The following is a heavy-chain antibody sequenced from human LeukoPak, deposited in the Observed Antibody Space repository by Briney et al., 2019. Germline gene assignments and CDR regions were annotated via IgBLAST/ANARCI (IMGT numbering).Heavy chain of an antibody. Sequence: SETLSLTCAVYGGSISSYYWSWIRQPPGKGLEWIGYIYYSGSTNYNPSLKSRVTISVDTSKNQFSLKLSSVTAADTAVYYCAREGVAGVDYWGQGTLVTVSS. J-gene: IGHJ4*02. CDR3: AREGVAGVDY. CDR1: GGSISSYY. D-gene: IGHD6-19*01. CDR2: IYYSGST. V-gene: IGHV4-59*01.